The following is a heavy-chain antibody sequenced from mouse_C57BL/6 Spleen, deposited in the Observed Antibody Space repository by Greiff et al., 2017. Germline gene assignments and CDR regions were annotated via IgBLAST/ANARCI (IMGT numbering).Heavy chain of an antibody. J-gene: IGHJ4*01. Sequence: EVQLQQSGPELVKPGASVKISCKASGYTFTDYYMNWVKQSHGKSLEWIGDINPNNGGTSYNQKFKGKATLTVDKSSSTAYMELRSLTSEDSAVYYCATYYYDAASYYAMDYWGQGTSVTVSS. CDR2: INPNNGGT. V-gene: IGHV1-26*01. D-gene: IGHD2-4*01. CDR3: ATYYYDAASYYAMDY. CDR1: GYTFTDYY.